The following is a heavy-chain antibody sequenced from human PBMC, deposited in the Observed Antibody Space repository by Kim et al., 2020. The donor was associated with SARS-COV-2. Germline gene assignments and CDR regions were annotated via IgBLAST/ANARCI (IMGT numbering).Heavy chain of an antibody. V-gene: IGHV1-2*06. Sequence: ASVKVSCKASGYTFTGYYMHWVRQAPGQGLEWMGRINPNSGGTNYAQKFQGRVTMTRDTSISTAYMELSRLRSDDTAVYYCAREASRFREGFDPWGQGTLVTVSS. CDR1: GYTFTGYY. J-gene: IGHJ5*02. CDR2: INPNSGGT. CDR3: AREASRFREGFDP. D-gene: IGHD3-10*01.